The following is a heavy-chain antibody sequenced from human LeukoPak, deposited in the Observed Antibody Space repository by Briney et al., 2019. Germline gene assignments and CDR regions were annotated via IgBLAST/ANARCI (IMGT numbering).Heavy chain of an antibody. Sequence: GGSLRLSCAASGFTFSSYGMHWVRQAPGKGLEWVAVIWYGGSNKYYADSVKGRFTISRDNAKNSLYLQMNSLRAEDTAVYYCARGGWSGPNWFDPWGQGTLVTVSS. CDR1: GFTFSSYG. D-gene: IGHD3-3*01. V-gene: IGHV3-33*08. J-gene: IGHJ5*02. CDR2: IWYGGSNK. CDR3: ARGGWSGPNWFDP.